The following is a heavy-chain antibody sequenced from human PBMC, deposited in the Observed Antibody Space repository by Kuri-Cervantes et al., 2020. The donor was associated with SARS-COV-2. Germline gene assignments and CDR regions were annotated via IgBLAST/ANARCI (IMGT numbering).Heavy chain of an antibody. CDR3: AVEGLLTSEYYGMDV. D-gene: IGHD2/OR15-2a*01. Sequence: GGSLRLSCAASGFIFSNYGMHWVRQAPGKGLEWVAVIWYDGSNKYYADSVKGRFTISRDNSKNTLYLQMNSLRAEDTAVYYCAVEGLLTSEYYGMDVWGQGTTVTVSS. V-gene: IGHV3-33*01. CDR1: GFIFSNYG. J-gene: IGHJ6*02. CDR2: IWYDGSNK.